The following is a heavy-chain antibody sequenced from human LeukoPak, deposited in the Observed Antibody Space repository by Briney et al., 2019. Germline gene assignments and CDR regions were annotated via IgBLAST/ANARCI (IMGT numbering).Heavy chain of an antibody. J-gene: IGHJ2*01. CDR1: GGSISSSRYY. Sequence: SETLSLTCTVSGGSISSSRYYWGWIRQPPGKGLEWIGSIYYSGSTYYNPSLKSRVTISVDTSKNQFSLKLSSVTAADTAVYYCARRLIVATMPEDWYFDLWGRGTLVTVSS. CDR2: IYYSGST. V-gene: IGHV4-39*01. CDR3: ARRLIVATMPEDWYFDL. D-gene: IGHD5-12*01.